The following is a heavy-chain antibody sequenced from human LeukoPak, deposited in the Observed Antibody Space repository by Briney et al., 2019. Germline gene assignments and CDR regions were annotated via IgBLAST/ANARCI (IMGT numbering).Heavy chain of an antibody. V-gene: IGHV1-18*01. CDR2: ISAYNGNT. J-gene: IGHJ3*02. D-gene: IGHD3-22*01. CDR1: GYTFTSYG. CDR3: ARGGWYYDSSGYYSPDAFDI. Sequence: ASVKVSCKASGYTFTSYGISWVRQAPGQGLEWMGWISAYNGNTNYAQKLQGRVTMTTDTSTSTAYMELRSLRSDDTAVYYCARGGWYYDSSGYYSPDAFDIWGQGTMVTVSS.